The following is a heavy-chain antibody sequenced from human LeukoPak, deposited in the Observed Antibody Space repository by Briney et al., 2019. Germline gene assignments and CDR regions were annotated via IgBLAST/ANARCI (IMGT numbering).Heavy chain of an antibody. CDR2: ISRSGSTI. J-gene: IGHJ1*01. CDR1: GFTFSSYS. Sequence: GGSLRLSCAASGFTFSSYSMNWVRQAPGKGLEWVSYISRSGSTIYYADSVKGRFAISRDNSKNMLYLQMNSLRPEDTAVFYCARGGKIALAGTRSPQYFQHWGQGTLVTVSS. D-gene: IGHD6-19*01. V-gene: IGHV3-48*01. CDR3: ARGGKIALAGTRSPQYFQH.